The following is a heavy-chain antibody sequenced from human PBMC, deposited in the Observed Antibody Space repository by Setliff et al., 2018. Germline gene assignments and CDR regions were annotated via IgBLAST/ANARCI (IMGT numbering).Heavy chain of an antibody. J-gene: IGHJ3*01. Sequence: ASVKVSCKASGFTFKTYSFSWIRQAPGQGLEWVGWISGYNSNTIYAQNFQGGVTMATDTSTNTVYMELRSLRSDDTAVYFCVREYSGGGLMWGQGTMVTVSS. CDR2: ISGYNSNT. CDR3: VREYSGGGLM. CDR1: GFTFKTYS. D-gene: IGHD6-19*01. V-gene: IGHV1-18*01.